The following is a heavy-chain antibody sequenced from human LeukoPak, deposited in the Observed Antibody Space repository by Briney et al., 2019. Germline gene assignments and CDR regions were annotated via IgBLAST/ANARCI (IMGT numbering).Heavy chain of an antibody. CDR2: SHYSGST. V-gene: IGHV4-59*08. J-gene: IGHJ3*02. Sequence: SETLSLTCTVSGGSISSYYWSWIRQPPRQGLEWIGYSHYSGSTNYNPSLRSRVTISVDTSKNQFSLKLTSVTAADTAVYYCARLPGCSGGTCYRAFDMWGQGTMVTVSS. D-gene: IGHD2-15*01. CDR1: GGSISSYY. CDR3: ARLPGCSGGTCYRAFDM.